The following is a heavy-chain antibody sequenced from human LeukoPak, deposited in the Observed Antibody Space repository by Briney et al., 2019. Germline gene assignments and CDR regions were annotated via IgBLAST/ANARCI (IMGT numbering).Heavy chain of an antibody. V-gene: IGHV1-69*13. D-gene: IGHD4-17*01. CDR1: GGTFSTYA. Sequence: GASVTVSCKASGGTFSTYAISWVRQAPGQGLEWMGGTIPIFGTANSAQNFQGRATITADESTSTAYMELSSLRSEDTAVYYCATGKRYGDSFDYWGQGTLVTVSS. J-gene: IGHJ4*02. CDR3: ATGKRYGDSFDY. CDR2: TIPIFGTA.